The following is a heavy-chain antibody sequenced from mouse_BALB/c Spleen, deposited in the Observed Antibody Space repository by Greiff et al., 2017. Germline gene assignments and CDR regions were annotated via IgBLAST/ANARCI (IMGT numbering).Heavy chain of an antibody. CDR3: TRTTVDYFDY. CDR1: GFTFSNYW. Sequence: EVKVEESGGGLVQPGGSMKLSCVASGFTFSNYWMNWVRQSPEKWLEWVAEIRLKSNNYATHYAESVKGRFTISRDDSKSSVYLQMNNLRAEDTGIYYCTRTTVDYFDYWGQGTTLTVSS. CDR2: IRLKSNNYAT. D-gene: IGHD1-1*01. V-gene: IGHV6-6*02. J-gene: IGHJ2*01.